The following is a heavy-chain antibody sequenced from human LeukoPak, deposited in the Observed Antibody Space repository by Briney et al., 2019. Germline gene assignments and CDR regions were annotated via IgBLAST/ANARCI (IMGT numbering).Heavy chain of an antibody. Sequence: PSETLSLTCSVSGGSIISDSYYWNWIRQPAGKGLEWIGRMYTSGTTNYNPSLKSRVTISVDTSKNQFSLKLNSVTAADTAVYYCARGARAIAVAGLWGRGTLVTVSS. CDR1: GGSIISDSYY. J-gene: IGHJ4*02. V-gene: IGHV4-61*02. CDR2: MYTSGTT. D-gene: IGHD6-19*01. CDR3: ARGARAIAVAGL.